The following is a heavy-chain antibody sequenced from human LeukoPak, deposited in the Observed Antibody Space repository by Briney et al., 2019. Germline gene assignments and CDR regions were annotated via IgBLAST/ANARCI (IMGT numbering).Heavy chain of an antibody. J-gene: IGHJ4*02. Sequence: SETLSLTCTVSGGSISSYYWSWIRQPPGKGLEWIGYIYYSGSTNYNPSLKSRVAISVDTSKNQFSLKLSSVTAADTAVYYCAGASYDSSGVHWGQGTLVTVSS. V-gene: IGHV4-59*01. CDR3: AGASYDSSGVH. CDR2: IYYSGST. D-gene: IGHD3-22*01. CDR1: GGSISSYY.